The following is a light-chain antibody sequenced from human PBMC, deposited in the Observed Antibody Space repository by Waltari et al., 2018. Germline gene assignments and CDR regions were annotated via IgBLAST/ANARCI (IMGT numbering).Light chain of an antibody. CDR2: WAS. V-gene: IGKV4-1*01. Sequence: DIVMTQSPDSLAVSLGEGATVNCKSSQTVFYSSTNKNYLAWYQQKPGQPPKLLLYWASTRESGVPDRFSGSGSETDFTLTISSLQAEDVAVYYCQQYYSTPPTFGQGTKLE. CDR1: QTVFYSSTNKNY. J-gene: IGKJ2*01. CDR3: QQYYSTPPT.